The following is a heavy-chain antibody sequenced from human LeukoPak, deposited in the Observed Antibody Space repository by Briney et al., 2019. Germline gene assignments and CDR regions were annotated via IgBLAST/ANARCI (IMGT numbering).Heavy chain of an antibody. Sequence: GASVKVSCKASGGSFSSYAITWVRQAPGQGPEWMGWISTYNGNKNYAQKVQDRVTMSTDTSTSTVYMELKNLRSDDTAVYYCARGSGGGEPTDYWGQGTLVTVSS. CDR2: ISTYNGNK. J-gene: IGHJ4*02. CDR3: ARGSGGGEPTDY. V-gene: IGHV1-18*01. D-gene: IGHD2-21*01. CDR1: GGSFSSYA.